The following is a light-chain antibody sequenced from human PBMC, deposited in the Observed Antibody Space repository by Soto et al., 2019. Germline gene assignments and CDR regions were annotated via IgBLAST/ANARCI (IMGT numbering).Light chain of an antibody. CDR1: QGINNY. V-gene: IGKV1-33*01. J-gene: IGKJ4*01. CDR3: QQYHTLPIT. Sequence: DIQMTQSPSSLSASVGDRVTITCQASQGINNYLNWYQQKPGNAPKLLIFDTSDLETGVPSRFSGRGSGTDFTFTISSLRPEDVAAYYCQQYHTLPITFGGGTKVDIK. CDR2: DTS.